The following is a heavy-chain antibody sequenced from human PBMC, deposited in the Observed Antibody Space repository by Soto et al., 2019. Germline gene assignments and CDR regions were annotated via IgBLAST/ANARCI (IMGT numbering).Heavy chain of an antibody. D-gene: IGHD2-2*01. CDR1: GFTFSSNW. V-gene: IGHV3-7*04. CDR2: IRRDGSEI. J-gene: IGHJ4*02. CDR3: AREVVVSRGASYFGY. Sequence: GGSLRLSCVGSGFTFSSNWMTWVRQAPGKGLEWVANIRRDGSEINYVDSVKGRFTISRDNTKNSLYLQMNSLRAEDTAIYYCAREVVVSRGASYFGYWGPGTLVTVSS.